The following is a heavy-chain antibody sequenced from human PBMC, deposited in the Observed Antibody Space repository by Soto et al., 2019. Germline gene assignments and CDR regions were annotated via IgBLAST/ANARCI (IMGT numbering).Heavy chain of an antibody. J-gene: IGHJ6*02. V-gene: IGHV1-8*01. CDR3: ARWPDGYYYYGMDV. Sequence: QVQPVQSGAEVKKPGASVKVSCKASGYTFTSYDINWVRQATGQGLEWMGWMNPNSGNTGYAQKFQGRVTMTRNTSLSTAYMELSSLRSEDTAVYYCARWPDGYYYYGMDVWGQGTTVTVSS. CDR1: GYTFTSYD. CDR2: MNPNSGNT.